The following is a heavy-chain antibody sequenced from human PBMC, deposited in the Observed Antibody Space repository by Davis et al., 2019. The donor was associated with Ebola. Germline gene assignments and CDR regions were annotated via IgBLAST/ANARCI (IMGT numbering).Heavy chain of an antibody. CDR1: GGSISSGGYY. Sequence: SETLSLTCTVSGGSISSGGYYWSWIRQHPGKGLEWIGYIYYSGSTYYNPSLKSRVTISVDTSKNQFSLKLSSVTAADTAVYYCARPGLSSGFDYWGQGTLVTVSS. CDR3: ARPGLSSGFDY. D-gene: IGHD6-25*01. J-gene: IGHJ4*02. V-gene: IGHV4-31*03. CDR2: IYYSGST.